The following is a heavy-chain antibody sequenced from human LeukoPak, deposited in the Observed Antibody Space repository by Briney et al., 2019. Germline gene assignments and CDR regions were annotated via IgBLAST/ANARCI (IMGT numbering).Heavy chain of an antibody. CDR3: TRSYYDFWSGYLPIYYYYYMDV. CDR2: IRSIAYGGTT. Sequence: PGGSLRLSRTASGFTLADYAMRGVRQAPGKGLEWVGFIRSIAYGGTTEYAASVKGRFTISRDDSKSIAYLQMNSLKTEDTAVYYCTRSYYDFWSGYLPIYYYYYMDVWGKGTTVTVSS. D-gene: IGHD3-3*01. CDR1: GFTLADYA. J-gene: IGHJ6*03. V-gene: IGHV3-49*04.